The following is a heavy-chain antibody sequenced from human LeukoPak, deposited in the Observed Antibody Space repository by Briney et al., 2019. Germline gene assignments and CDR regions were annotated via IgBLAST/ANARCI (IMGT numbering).Heavy chain of an antibody. CDR3: ARECITMVRGVVIAPDY. Sequence: GASVKVSCKVSGYTLTELSMHWVRQAPGKGLEWMGGFDPEDGETIYAQKFQGRVTMTEDTSTDTAYMELSRLRSDDTAVYYCARECITMVRGVVIAPDYWGQGTLVTVSS. D-gene: IGHD3-10*01. CDR1: GYTLTELS. V-gene: IGHV1-24*01. J-gene: IGHJ4*02. CDR2: FDPEDGET.